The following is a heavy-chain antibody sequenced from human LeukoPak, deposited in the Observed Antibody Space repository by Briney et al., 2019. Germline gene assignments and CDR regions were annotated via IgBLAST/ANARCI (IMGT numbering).Heavy chain of an antibody. CDR3: ARVYTIFGVVIQDAFDI. CDR1: GYTFTGYY. Sequence: VASVKVSCKASGYTFTGYYMHWVRQAPGQGLEWMGWINPNSGGTNYAQKFQGRVTMTRDTSISTAYMELSRLRSDDTAVYYCARVYTIFGVVIQDAFDIWGQGTMVTVSS. CDR2: INPNSGGT. D-gene: IGHD3-3*01. V-gene: IGHV1-2*02. J-gene: IGHJ3*02.